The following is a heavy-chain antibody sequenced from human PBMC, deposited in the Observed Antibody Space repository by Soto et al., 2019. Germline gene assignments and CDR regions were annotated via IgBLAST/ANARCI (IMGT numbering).Heavy chain of an antibody. CDR2: IDPSDSYT. Sequence: ESLKISCKGSGYSFTSYWISWVRQMPGKGLEWMGRIDPSDSYTNYSPSFQGHVTISADKSISTAYLQWSSLKASDTAMYYWARPKHSLSRGYSNSYYYGMDLCRQGTAVTVFS. CDR3: ARPKHSLSRGYSNSYYYGMDL. J-gene: IGHJ6*02. V-gene: IGHV5-10-1*01. D-gene: IGHD3-22*01. CDR1: GYSFTSYW.